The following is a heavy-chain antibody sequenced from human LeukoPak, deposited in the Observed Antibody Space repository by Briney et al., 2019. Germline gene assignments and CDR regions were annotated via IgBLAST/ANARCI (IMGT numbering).Heavy chain of an antibody. J-gene: IGHJ4*02. V-gene: IGHV3-23*01. CDR1: GFTFSSYA. D-gene: IGHD2-21*02. CDR3: ARDCGGDCHGGFDY. Sequence: GGSLRLSCAASGFTFSSYAMSWVRQAPGKGLEWVSAISGSGGSTYYADSVKGRFTISRDNSKNTLYLQMNSLRAEDTAVYYCARDCGGDCHGGFDYWGQGTLVTVSS. CDR2: ISGSGGST.